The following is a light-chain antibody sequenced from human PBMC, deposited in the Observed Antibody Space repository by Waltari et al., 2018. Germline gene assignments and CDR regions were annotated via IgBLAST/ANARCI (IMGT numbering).Light chain of an antibody. V-gene: IGLV1-40*01. CDR2: GIS. CDR1: GSNIVAGSE. J-gene: IGLJ3*02. CDR3: QSYDTTLSVV. Sequence: QSVLTQPPSASGAPAQRVTIPCTGRGSNIVAGSEARWYQQGPRAAPKLLSYGISSRPLGVPVRFFASTSGTSASLAITGLQAEDEAVYYCQSYDTTLSVVFGGGTKLTVL.